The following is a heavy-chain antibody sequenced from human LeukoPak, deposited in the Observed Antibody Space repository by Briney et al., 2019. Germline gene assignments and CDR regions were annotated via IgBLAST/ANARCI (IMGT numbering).Heavy chain of an antibody. CDR2: IYTSGST. J-gene: IGHJ4*02. D-gene: IGHD1-26*01. CDR1: GGSIRSSY. Sequence: PSETLSLTCIVSGGSIRSSYWSWFRQPAGKGLEWIGRIYTSGSTNYNPSLNSRVTMSVDTSNNHFSLKLSSVTAADTAVYYCARTGGWEPQTIDYWGQGTLVTVSS. V-gene: IGHV4-4*07. CDR3: ARTGGWEPQTIDY.